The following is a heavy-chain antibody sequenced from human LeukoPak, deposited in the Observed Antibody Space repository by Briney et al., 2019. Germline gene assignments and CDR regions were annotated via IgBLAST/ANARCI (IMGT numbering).Heavy chain of an antibody. V-gene: IGHV3-11*01. D-gene: IGHD3-22*01. Sequence: GGSLRLSCAASGFTFSDYYMSWIRQAPGKGLEWVSYISSSGSTIYYADSVKGRFTISRDNAKNSLYLQMNSLRAEDTAVYYCARDGFDSSGYQISGRAIDYWGQGTLVTVSS. CDR1: GFTFSDYY. CDR3: ARDGFDSSGYQISGRAIDY. CDR2: ISSSGSTI. J-gene: IGHJ4*02.